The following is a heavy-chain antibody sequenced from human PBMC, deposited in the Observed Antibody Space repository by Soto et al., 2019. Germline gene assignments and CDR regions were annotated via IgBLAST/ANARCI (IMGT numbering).Heavy chain of an antibody. J-gene: IGHJ4*02. CDR3: ARLGFVGEGDF. CDR2: ISGDGVHT. CDR1: GFTFSRYW. V-gene: IGHV3-74*01. Sequence: VQLAESGGGLIQPGGSLRLSCATSGFTFSRYWIHWVRQAPGEGLVWVSRISGDGVHTDYAESVKGRFTVSRDIAKSTGYLQMNNLSAEDTAIYYCARLGFVGEGDFWGQGILVTVSS. D-gene: IGHD3-16*01.